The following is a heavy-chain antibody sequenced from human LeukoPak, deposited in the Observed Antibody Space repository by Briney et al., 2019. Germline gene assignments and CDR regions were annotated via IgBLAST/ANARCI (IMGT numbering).Heavy chain of an antibody. CDR2: ISGSCGST. V-gene: IGHV3-23*01. J-gene: IGHJ4*02. D-gene: IGHD5-18*01. CDR3: AKQSGYSYGSPGDY. Sequence: GGSLRLSCAASGFTFSSYAMSWVRQAPGKGLEWVSAISGSCGSTYYADSVKGRFTISRDNSKNTLYLQMNSLRAEDTAVYYCAKQSGYSYGSPGDYWGQGTLVTVSS. CDR1: GFTFSSYA.